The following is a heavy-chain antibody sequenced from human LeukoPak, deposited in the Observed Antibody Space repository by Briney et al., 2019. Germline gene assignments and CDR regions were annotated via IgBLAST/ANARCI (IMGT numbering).Heavy chain of an antibody. J-gene: IGHJ4*02. CDR1: GYSISSGYS. CDR2: IYHSGNT. Sequence: SETLSLTCTVSGYSISSGYSWGWIRQPPGKGLEWIGSIYHSGNTYYNPSLKRRVTISGDTSKNQFSLKWTSVTAADTAMYYCARWRGDAGTGGADNWGQGTLVTVSS. V-gene: IGHV4-38-2*02. CDR3: ARWRGDAGTGGADN. D-gene: IGHD6-13*01.